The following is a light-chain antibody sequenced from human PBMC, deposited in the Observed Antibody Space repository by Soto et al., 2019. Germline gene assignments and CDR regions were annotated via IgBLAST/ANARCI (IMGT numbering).Light chain of an antibody. CDR2: RAS. CDR1: HSISSY. Sequence: IHMTQSPSSVSASAGDGFTITCRASHSISSYVSWYQQQPDKAPQLLIDRASSLQSRVPSMFSGSGAGTEFTLTISSLQPDDFATYYCQQYNTYWTFGQGTKVDIK. J-gene: IGKJ1*01. CDR3: QQYNTYWT. V-gene: IGKV1-5*03.